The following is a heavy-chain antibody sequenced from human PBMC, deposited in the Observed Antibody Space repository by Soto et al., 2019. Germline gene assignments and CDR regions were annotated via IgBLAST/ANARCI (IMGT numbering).Heavy chain of an antibody. J-gene: IGHJ4*02. CDR2: PRSNAYGGTT. CDR3: TAGNLHPSLYFDY. D-gene: IGHD4-4*01. CDR1: GLSYNDYT. Sequence: GRWRRRSWTAGGLSYNDYTLRWVRQAPGKGLESVGFPRSNAYGGTTDYATSVTGSFTNSRENSKSIVYLQMNSLKPADPAVHYSTAGNLHPSLYFDYRCPGPLLTVSS. V-gene: IGHV3-49*04.